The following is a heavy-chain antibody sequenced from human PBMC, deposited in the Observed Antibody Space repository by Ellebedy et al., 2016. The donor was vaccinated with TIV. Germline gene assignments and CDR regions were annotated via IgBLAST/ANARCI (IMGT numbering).Heavy chain of an antibody. CDR1: GYKFSTYW. Sequence: GESLKISXKGSGYKFSTYWIGWVRQMPGKGLEWMGIVYPYDSDTKYSPSFQGQVTISADKSISTAYLQWSSLKASDTAMYYCARLGGGKAGYSIGYDYPYYGMDVWGQGTTVTGSS. CDR3: ARLGGGKAGYSIGYDYPYYGMDV. D-gene: IGHD5-18*01. V-gene: IGHV5-51*01. J-gene: IGHJ6*02. CDR2: VYPYDSDT.